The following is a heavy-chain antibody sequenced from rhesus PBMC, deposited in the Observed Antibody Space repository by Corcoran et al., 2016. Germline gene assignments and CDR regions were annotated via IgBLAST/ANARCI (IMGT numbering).Heavy chain of an antibody. CDR1: GYSFTSYW. CDR2: IDPSDSET. V-gene: IGHV5-20*01. D-gene: IGHD1-26*01. CDR3: AKDRNWNYGLDS. Sequence: EVQLVQSGAEVKRPGESLKISCKTSGYSFTSYWISWVRKTPGKGLEWMGAIDPSDSETHYHPSFPVQVPISADKSIRTAYLQWSRLKASDTATYYCAKDRNWNYGLDSWGQGVVVTVSS. J-gene: IGHJ6*01.